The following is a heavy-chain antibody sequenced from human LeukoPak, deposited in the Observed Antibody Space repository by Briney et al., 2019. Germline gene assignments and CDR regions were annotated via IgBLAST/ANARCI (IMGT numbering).Heavy chain of an antibody. Sequence: GGSLRLSCAASGFTFSSYGMHWVRQAPGKGLEWVAFIRYDGSNKYYADSVKGRFTISRDNSKNTLYLQMNSLRAEDTAVYYCAKDRIVGATRGVDYWGQGTLVTVSS. J-gene: IGHJ4*02. CDR2: IRYDGSNK. D-gene: IGHD1-26*01. CDR3: AKDRIVGATRGVDY. CDR1: GFTFSSYG. V-gene: IGHV3-30*02.